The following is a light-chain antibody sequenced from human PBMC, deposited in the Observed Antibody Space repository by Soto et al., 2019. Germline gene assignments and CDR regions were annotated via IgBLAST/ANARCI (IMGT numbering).Light chain of an antibody. CDR1: NIGSRS. V-gene: IGLV3-21*04. CDR3: QVWDGSSDHFV. Sequence: SYELTQSPSVSVAPGKTARITCGRNNIGSRSVHWYQQKPGQAPVVLIYYDSDRPSGIPERFSGSISENTATLTISRVEAGDEADYYCQVWDGSSDHFVFGTGTKVTVL. J-gene: IGLJ1*01. CDR2: YDS.